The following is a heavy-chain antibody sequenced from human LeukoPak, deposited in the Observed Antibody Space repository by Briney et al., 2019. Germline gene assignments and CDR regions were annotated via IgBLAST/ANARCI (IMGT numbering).Heavy chain of an antibody. D-gene: IGHD6-13*01. CDR2: IIPIFGTA. V-gene: IGHV1-69*13. J-gene: IGHJ5*02. CDR1: GGTFSSYA. Sequence: EASVKVSCKASGGTFSSYAISWVRQAPGQGLEWMGGIIPIFGTANYAQKFQGRVTITADESTSTAYMELSSLRSEDTAVYYCARGLITSSSWYHVNWSDPWGQGTLVTVSS. CDR3: ARGLITSSSWYHVNWSDP.